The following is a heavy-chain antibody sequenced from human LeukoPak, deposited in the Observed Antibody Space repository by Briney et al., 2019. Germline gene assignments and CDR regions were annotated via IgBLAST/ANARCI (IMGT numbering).Heavy chain of an antibody. D-gene: IGHD7-27*01. CDR3: AREAGDQGY. V-gene: IGHV4-39*07. Sequence: PSETLSLTCTVSGGSISSSSYYWGWIRQPPGKGLEWIGSIYYSGSTYYNPSLKSRVTISVDTSKNQFSLKLSSVTAADTAVYYCAREAGDQGYWGQGTLVTVSS. J-gene: IGHJ4*02. CDR2: IYYSGST. CDR1: GGSISSSSYY.